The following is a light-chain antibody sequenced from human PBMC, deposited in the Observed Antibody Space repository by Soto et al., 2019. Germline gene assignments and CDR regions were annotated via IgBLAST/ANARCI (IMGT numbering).Light chain of an antibody. CDR2: DVT. CDR1: SSDVGGYNS. CDR3: SSYATSSTRV. J-gene: IGLJ2*01. Sequence: QSALTQPASVSGSPGQSIAISCSGTSSDVGGYNSVSWYQQHPGKAPQLLIYDVTYRPSGISSRFSGSKSGNTASLTISGLKADDEADYYCSSYATSSTRVFGGGTKLTVL. V-gene: IGLV2-14*03.